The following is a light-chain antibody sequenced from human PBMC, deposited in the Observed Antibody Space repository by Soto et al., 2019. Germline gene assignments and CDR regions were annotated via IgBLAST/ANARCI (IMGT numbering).Light chain of an antibody. V-gene: IGKV3-20*01. CDR1: QSVSSN. J-gene: IGKJ3*01. CDR3: QHYGNTPPSVT. Sequence: EIVMTQSPATLSVSPGERATLSCRASQSVSSNLAWYQQKPGQAPSLLIYGASSRATGIPDRFSGSGSGTDFTLTISRLEPEDFAVYYCQHYGNTPPSVTFGPGTKVDI. CDR2: GAS.